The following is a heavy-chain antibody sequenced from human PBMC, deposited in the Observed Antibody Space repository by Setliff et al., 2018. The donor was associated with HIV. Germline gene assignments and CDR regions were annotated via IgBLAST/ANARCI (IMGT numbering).Heavy chain of an antibody. Sequence: PGGSLRLSCAASGFSFSRYWMSWVRQAPGKGLEWVAFIRYDGSNQYYADSVKGRFTISRDNAKNSLYLQMNSLRAEDTAVYYCARDTAELLGLYYYYGMDVWGQGTTVTVSS. CDR3: ARDTAELLGLYYYYGMDV. V-gene: IGHV3-30*02. CDR2: IRYDGSNQ. CDR1: GFSFSRYW. J-gene: IGHJ6*02. D-gene: IGHD1-26*01.